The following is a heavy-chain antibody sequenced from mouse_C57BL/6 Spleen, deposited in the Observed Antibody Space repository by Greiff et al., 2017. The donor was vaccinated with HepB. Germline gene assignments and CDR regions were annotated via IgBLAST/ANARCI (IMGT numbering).Heavy chain of an antibody. CDR2: IYPGSGST. J-gene: IGHJ1*03. CDR3: ARQDYCGSSSYFDV. V-gene: IGHV1-55*01. D-gene: IGHD1-1*01. CDR1: GYTFTSYW. Sequence: QVQLQQPGAELVKPGASVKMSCKASGYTFTSYWITWVKQRPGQGLEWIGDIYPGSGSTNYNEKFKSKATLTVDTSSSTAYMRLSSLTSEDSAVYYCARQDYCGSSSYFDVWGTGTTVTVSS.